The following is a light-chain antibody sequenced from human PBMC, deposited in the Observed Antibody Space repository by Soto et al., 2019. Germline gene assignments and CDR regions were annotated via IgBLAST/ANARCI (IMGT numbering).Light chain of an antibody. V-gene: IGKV4-1*01. Sequence: DIVMAQSPESLAVSLGERATINCKSSQSVLYGSNTKNYLAWYQQKPGQPPKLLIYWASTRESGVPDRFSGSGSGTDFTLTISSLQAEDVAVYYCQQYYSTPTFGQGTKVDIK. J-gene: IGKJ1*01. CDR3: QQYYSTPT. CDR1: QSVLYGSNTKNY. CDR2: WAS.